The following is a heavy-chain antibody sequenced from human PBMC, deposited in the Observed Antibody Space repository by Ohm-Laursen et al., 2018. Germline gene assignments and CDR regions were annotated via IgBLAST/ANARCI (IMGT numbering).Heavy chain of an antibody. D-gene: IGHD3-10*01. CDR2: ISWDSGSI. V-gene: IGHV3-9*01. J-gene: IGHJ6*02. Sequence: SLRLSCAASGFTFDDYAMHWVRQAPGKGLEWVSGISWDSGSIGYADSVKGRFTISRDNAKNSLYLQMNSLRAEDTALYYCAKDSSGGYYGMHVWGQGTTVTVSS. CDR3: AKDSSGGYYGMHV. CDR1: GFTFDDYA.